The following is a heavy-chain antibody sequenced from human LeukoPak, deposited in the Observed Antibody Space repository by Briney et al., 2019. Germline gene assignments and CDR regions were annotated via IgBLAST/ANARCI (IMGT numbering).Heavy chain of an antibody. Sequence: GGSLRLSCAASGFTFRSYWMNWVRQAPGKGLEWVSSISSSSSYIYYADSVKGRFTISRDNAKNSLYLQMNSLRAEDTAVYYCASSSRQLVFDYYYYYMDVWGKGTTVTVSS. CDR3: ASSSRQLVFDYYYYYMDV. J-gene: IGHJ6*03. D-gene: IGHD6-6*01. CDR2: ISSSSSYI. CDR1: GFTFRSYW. V-gene: IGHV3-21*01.